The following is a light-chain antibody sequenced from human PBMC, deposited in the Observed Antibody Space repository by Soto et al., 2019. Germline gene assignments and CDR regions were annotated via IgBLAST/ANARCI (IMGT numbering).Light chain of an antibody. V-gene: IGKV3-20*01. J-gene: IGKJ3*01. CDR1: QSVSSRF. CDR3: HYYDDSPPCP. CDR2: GAS. Sequence: EIVLTQSPGTLSLSPGERATFSCRASQSVSSRFLAWYQHKPGQAPRLLIYGASSRATGIPDRFSGSGSGTDFTLTISRLEPEDFAVYYCHYYDDSPPCPFGPGTKLDIK.